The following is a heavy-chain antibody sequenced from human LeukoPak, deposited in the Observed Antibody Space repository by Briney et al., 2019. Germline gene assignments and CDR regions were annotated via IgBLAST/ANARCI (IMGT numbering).Heavy chain of an antibody. CDR3: ARDDSSWYFDY. CDR1: GYTFTSYG. V-gene: IGHV1-18*01. Sequence: APVKVSCKTSGYTFTSYGLSWVRQAPGQGLEWMGWISGYNGITEYPQKFRGRVTVTTDTSTSTAYMELRSLRSDDTAVYYCARDDSSWYFDYWGQGTLVTVSS. CDR2: ISGYNGIT. J-gene: IGHJ4*02. D-gene: IGHD6-13*01.